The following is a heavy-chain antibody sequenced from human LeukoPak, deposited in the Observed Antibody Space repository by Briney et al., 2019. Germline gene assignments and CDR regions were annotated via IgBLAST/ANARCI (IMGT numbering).Heavy chain of an antibody. Sequence: GASVKVSCKASGYTFTSYYIHWVRQAPGQGLEWMGIINPSGGSTSYAQKFQGRVTMTRDTSTSTVYMELSSLRSEDTAVYYCARGAPVVVAATLTYYFDYWGQGTLVTVSS. CDR1: GYTFTSYY. J-gene: IGHJ4*02. CDR2: INPSGGST. CDR3: ARGAPVVVAATLTYYFDY. D-gene: IGHD2-15*01. V-gene: IGHV1-46*01.